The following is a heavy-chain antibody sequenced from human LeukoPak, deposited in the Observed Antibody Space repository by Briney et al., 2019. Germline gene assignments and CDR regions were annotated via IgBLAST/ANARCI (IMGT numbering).Heavy chain of an antibody. Sequence: PGGSLRLSFAASGFTFSSYGMHWVRQAPGKGLEWGAVISYDGSNKYYADSVKGRFTISRDNSKNTLYLQMNSLRAEDTAVYYCAKDLYSCGGETCYWGQGTLVTVSS. CDR1: GFTFSSYG. V-gene: IGHV3-30*18. D-gene: IGHD3-16*01. CDR3: AKDLYSCGGETCY. J-gene: IGHJ4*02. CDR2: ISYDGSNK.